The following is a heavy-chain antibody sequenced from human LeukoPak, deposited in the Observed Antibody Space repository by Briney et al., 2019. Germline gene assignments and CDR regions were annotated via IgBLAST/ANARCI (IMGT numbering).Heavy chain of an antibody. D-gene: IGHD7-27*01. CDR2: IYYTGT. Sequence: SQTLSLTCTVSGGSVTDYYWSWIRQSPGKGLEWIGYIYYTGTSYNPSLKSRVTISADTSKNQFSLKLISVTAADTAVYYCASRKLGSGYWGKGALVTVSS. J-gene: IGHJ4*02. V-gene: IGHV4-59*02. CDR1: GGSVTDYY. CDR3: ASRKLGSGY.